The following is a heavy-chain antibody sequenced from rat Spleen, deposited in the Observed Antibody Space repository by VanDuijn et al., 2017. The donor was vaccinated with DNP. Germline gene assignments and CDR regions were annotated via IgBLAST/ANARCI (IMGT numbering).Heavy chain of an antibody. CDR1: GYSLTSYG. V-gene: IGHV2S12*01. Sequence: VQLKESGPGLAQPSQTLSLTCTVSGYSLTSYGVSWARQPPGKGLEWIATISSGGDTYYNSALKPRLSISRDTSESRVFLTVTSLQTEDTGIYYCNRNEFGQPGVYWGQGTLVTVSS. CDR3: NRNEFGQPGVY. CDR2: ISSGGDT. D-gene: IGHD1-4*01. J-gene: IGHJ3*01.